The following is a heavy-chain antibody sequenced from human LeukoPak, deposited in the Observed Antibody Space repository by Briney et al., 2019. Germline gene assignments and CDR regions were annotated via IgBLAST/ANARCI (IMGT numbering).Heavy chain of an antibody. CDR2: ISSSGSDK. V-gene: IGHV3-48*03. CDR1: GFPFSDHE. Sequence: GGSLRHSCAASGFPFSDHEMNWVRQAPGKGLEWVSYISSSGSDKYYPDSVKGRFTISRDNAKNSLYLQMNSLRAEDTAVYYCARRTSGAFAIWGQGTKVTVSS. CDR3: ARRTSGAFAI. J-gene: IGHJ3*02.